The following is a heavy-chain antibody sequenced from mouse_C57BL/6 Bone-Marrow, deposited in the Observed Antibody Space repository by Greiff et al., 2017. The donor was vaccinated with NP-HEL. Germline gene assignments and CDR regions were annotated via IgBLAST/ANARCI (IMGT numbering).Heavy chain of an antibody. Sequence: VQLQQSGAELVRPGTSVKMSCKASGYTFTNYWIGWAKQRPGHGLEWIGDIYPGGGYTNYNEKFKGKATLTVDKPSSTAYMQLSSLTSEDSAVYYCASYYYGSSPYYFDYWGQGTTLTVSS. V-gene: IGHV1-63*01. CDR1: GYTFTNYW. CDR3: ASYYYGSSPYYFDY. CDR2: IYPGGGYT. D-gene: IGHD1-1*01. J-gene: IGHJ2*01.